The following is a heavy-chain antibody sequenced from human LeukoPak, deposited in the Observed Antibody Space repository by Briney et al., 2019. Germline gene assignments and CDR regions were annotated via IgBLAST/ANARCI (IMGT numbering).Heavy chain of an antibody. CDR1: GFTFSSYW. J-gene: IGHJ6*03. CDR3: AKSWGSTRPYYNYMEV. D-gene: IGHD1-26*01. CDR2: INSDGSST. Sequence: QSGGSLRLSCAASGFTFSSYWMHWVRQAPGKGLVWVSRINSDGSSTSYADSVKGRFTISRDNAKNTLYLQMNSLRAEDTALYFCAKSWGSTRPYYNYMEVWGKGTTVTVSS. V-gene: IGHV3-74*01.